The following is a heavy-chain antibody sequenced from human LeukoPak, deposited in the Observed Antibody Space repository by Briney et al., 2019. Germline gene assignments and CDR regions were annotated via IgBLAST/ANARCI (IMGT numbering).Heavy chain of an antibody. CDR3: ASIPRGRMSHY. Sequence: PGGSLRLSCAVSGFAFGSEAMSWVRQAPGKGLEWVANIKQDGSEKYYVDSVKGRFTISRDNAKNSLYLQMNSLRAEDTAVYYCASIPRGRMSHYWGQGTLVTVSS. CDR1: GFAFGSEA. CDR2: IKQDGSEK. D-gene: IGHD1-14*01. J-gene: IGHJ4*02. V-gene: IGHV3-7*03.